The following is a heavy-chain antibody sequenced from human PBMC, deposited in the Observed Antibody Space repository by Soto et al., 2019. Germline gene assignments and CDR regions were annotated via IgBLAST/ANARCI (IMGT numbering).Heavy chain of an antibody. J-gene: IGHJ5*02. Sequence: SETLSLTCFVSGYSISAVGYYWSWIRHHPGKGLEWIGSFYSSGIIIYNPSLRSRVPISGYTSSNQFSMSLTSVTAAEKARYYCARMYSSGSGWFHPWGQGTLVTVSS. CDR1: GYSISAVGYY. CDR3: ARMYSSGSGWFHP. CDR2: FYSSGII. D-gene: IGHD6-19*01. V-gene: IGHV4-31*03.